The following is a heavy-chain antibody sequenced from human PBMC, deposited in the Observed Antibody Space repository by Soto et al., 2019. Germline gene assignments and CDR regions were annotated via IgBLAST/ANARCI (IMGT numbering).Heavy chain of an antibody. CDR3: ARETPIVLVPAAMGNWFDP. D-gene: IGHD2-2*01. V-gene: IGHV1-18*01. Sequence: QVQLVQSGAEVKKPGASVKVSCKASGYTFTSYGISWVRQAPGQGLEWMGWISAYNGNTNYAQKLQGRVTMTTDTSTSTAYMELRSLRSDDTAVYYCARETPIVLVPAAMGNWFDPWGQGTLVTVSS. J-gene: IGHJ5*02. CDR2: ISAYNGNT. CDR1: GYTFTSYG.